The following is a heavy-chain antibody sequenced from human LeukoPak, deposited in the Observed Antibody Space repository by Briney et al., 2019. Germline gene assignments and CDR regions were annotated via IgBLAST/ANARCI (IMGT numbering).Heavy chain of an antibody. V-gene: IGHV4-34*01. J-gene: IGHJ4*02. CDR1: GGSFSGYY. D-gene: IGHD3-10*01. CDR3: ARTIYYYGSGSYCDY. Sequence: SETLSLTCAVYGGSFSGYYWSWIRQPPGKGLEWIGEINHSGSTNYNPSLKSRVTISVDTSKNQFSLKLSSVTAADTAVYYCARTIYYYGSGSYCDYWGQGTLVTVSS. CDR2: INHSGST.